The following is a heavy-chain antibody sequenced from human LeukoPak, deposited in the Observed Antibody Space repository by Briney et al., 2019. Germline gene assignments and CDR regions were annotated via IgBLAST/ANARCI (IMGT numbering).Heavy chain of an antibody. CDR2: ISSSSDYT. CDR1: GFTFSDYY. V-gene: IGHV3-11*06. J-gene: IGHJ4*02. CDR3: ARVRADSSGWIDY. Sequence: PGGSLRLSCVASGFTFSDYYMSWIRQAPGKGLEWVSYISSSSDYTNYADSVRGRFTISRDNAKNSLYLQMNSLRAEDTAVYYCARVRADSSGWIDYWGQGTLVTVSS. D-gene: IGHD6-19*01.